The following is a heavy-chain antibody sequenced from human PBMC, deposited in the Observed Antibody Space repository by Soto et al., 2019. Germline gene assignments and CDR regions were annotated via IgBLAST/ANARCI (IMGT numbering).Heavy chain of an antibody. CDR1: GGAFSSYA. Sequence: SVKVSCKASGGAFSSYAISWVRQAPGQGLEWMGGIIPIFGTANYAQKFQGRVTITADESTSTAYMELSSLRSEDTAVYYCARSPYYDILTGYPVYYFDYWGQGTLVTVSS. D-gene: IGHD3-9*01. V-gene: IGHV1-69*13. CDR3: ARSPYYDILTGYPVYYFDY. J-gene: IGHJ4*02. CDR2: IIPIFGTA.